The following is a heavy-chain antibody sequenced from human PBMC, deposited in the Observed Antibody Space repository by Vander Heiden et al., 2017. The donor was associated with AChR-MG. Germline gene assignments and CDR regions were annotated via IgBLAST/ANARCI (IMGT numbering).Heavy chain of an antibody. Sequence: QLQLQESGPGLVKPSETLSLTCTVSGGSISSSSYYWGWLRQPPGKGLEWIGSIYYSGSTYYNPSLKSRVTISVDTSKNQFSLKLSSVTAADTAVYYCARGPTTVTTWTTYYYGMDVWGQGTTVTVSS. CDR1: GGSISSSSYY. J-gene: IGHJ6*02. CDR2: IYYSGST. V-gene: IGHV4-39*01. CDR3: ARGPTTVTTWTTYYYGMDV. D-gene: IGHD4-17*01.